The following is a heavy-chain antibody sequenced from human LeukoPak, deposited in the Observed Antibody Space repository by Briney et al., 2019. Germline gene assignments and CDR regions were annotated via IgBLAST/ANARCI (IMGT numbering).Heavy chain of an antibody. D-gene: IGHD3-10*01. V-gene: IGHV3-74*01. Sequence: GGSLRLSCAASGFTFSNYWMHWVRQAPGKGLVWVSRINTDGRSTSYVDSVKGRFTISRDNAKNSLYLQMNSLRAEDTAVYYCAREGRQSGFDYWGQGTLVTVSS. CDR1: GFTFSNYW. CDR3: AREGRQSGFDY. J-gene: IGHJ4*02. CDR2: INTDGRST.